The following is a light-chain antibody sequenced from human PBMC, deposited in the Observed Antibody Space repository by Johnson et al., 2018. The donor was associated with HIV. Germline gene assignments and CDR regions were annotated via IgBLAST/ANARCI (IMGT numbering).Light chain of an antibody. V-gene: IGLV1-51*01. CDR1: SSNIGNNY. CDR2: DNN. J-gene: IGLJ1*01. CDR3: GTWDSSLSAGGANHV. Sequence: QPVLTQPPSVSAAPGQKVTISCSGTSSNIGNNYVSWYQQFPGTAPKLVIYDNNNRPSGIPDRFSGSKSGTSATLGITGLQTGDEADYYCGTWDSSLSAGGANHVFVTVTKFTVL.